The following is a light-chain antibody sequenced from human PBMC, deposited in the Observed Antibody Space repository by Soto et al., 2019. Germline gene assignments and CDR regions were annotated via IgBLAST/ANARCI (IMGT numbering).Light chain of an antibody. CDR2: GNT. CDR1: SAYIGAGYD. CDR3: LTFDSSQSVV. V-gene: IGLV1-40*01. J-gene: IGLJ2*01. Sequence: QSVLTQPPSVSGAPGQRGTLSCTGSSAYIGAGYDVHWYQQLPGRAPKLLICGNTNRHSRVPDRCSGSKAGTPASLAITGLQAEDADDYYWLTFDSSQSVVSGGGTQLTVL.